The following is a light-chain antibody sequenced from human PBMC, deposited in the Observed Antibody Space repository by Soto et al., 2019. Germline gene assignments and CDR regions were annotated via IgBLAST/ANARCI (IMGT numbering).Light chain of an antibody. CDR1: RSDVGGYNY. Sequence: QSALTQPASVSGSPGQSITISCTGTRSDVGGYNYVSWYQQHPGKAPKLMIYEVSNRPSGVSNRFSGSKSGNTASLTISGLQAEDEGDYYCSSYTSSNTGVFGIGTRSPS. V-gene: IGLV2-14*01. CDR3: SSYTSSNTGV. J-gene: IGLJ1*01. CDR2: EVS.